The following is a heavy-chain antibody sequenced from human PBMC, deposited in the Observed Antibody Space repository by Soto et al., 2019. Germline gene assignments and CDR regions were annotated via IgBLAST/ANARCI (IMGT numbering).Heavy chain of an antibody. J-gene: IGHJ3*02. CDR2: IYYSGST. CDR3: ARVRHINAFDI. V-gene: IGHV4-30-4*01. Sequence: QVQLQESGPGLVKPSQTLSLTCTVSGGSISSGDYYWSWIRQPPGTGLEWIGYIYYSGSTYYNPSLKSRVTIAVDTSKNQFSLKLISVTAADTAVYYCARVRHINAFDIWGQGTMVTVSS. D-gene: IGHD1-20*01. CDR1: GGSISSGDYY.